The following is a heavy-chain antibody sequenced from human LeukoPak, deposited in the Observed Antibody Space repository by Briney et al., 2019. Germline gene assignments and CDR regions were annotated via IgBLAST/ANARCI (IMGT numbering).Heavy chain of an antibody. CDR2: ISAYNGNT. D-gene: IGHD1-26*01. J-gene: IGHJ6*02. V-gene: IGHV1-18*01. Sequence: GASVNVSCKASGYTFTSYGISWVRQAPGQGLEWMGWISAYNGNTNYAQKLQGRVTMTTDTSTSTAYMELRSLRSDDTAVYYCARDQKVGATPYFGMDVWGQGTTVTVSS. CDR3: ARDQKVGATPYFGMDV. CDR1: GYTFTSYG.